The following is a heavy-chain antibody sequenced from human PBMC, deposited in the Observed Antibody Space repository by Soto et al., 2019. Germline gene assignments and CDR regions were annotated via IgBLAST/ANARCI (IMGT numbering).Heavy chain of an antibody. V-gene: IGHV4-59*01. CDR1: GGSISSYY. Sequence: ASETLSLTCTVSGGSISSYYWSWIRKPPGKGLEWIGYIYYSGSTNYNPSLKSRVTISVDTSKNQFSLKLSSVTAADTAVYYCASTIAAAGYNLYYPWVQGTLVTVSS. J-gene: IGHJ5*02. CDR2: IYYSGST. CDR3: ASTIAAAGYNLYYP. D-gene: IGHD6-13*01.